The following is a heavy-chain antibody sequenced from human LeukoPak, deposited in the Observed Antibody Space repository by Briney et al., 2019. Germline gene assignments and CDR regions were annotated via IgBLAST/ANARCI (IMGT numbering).Heavy chain of an antibody. D-gene: IGHD3-22*01. J-gene: IGHJ4*02. CDR3: AKYYYDSSGYWNFDY. CDR2: IYYSGST. V-gene: IGHV4-59*01. CDR1: GGSISSYY. Sequence: SETLSLTCTVSGGSISSYYWSWIRQPPGKGLEWIGYIYYSGSTNYNPSLKSRVTISVDTSKNQFSLKLSSVTAADAAVYYCAKYYYDSSGYWNFDYWGQGTLVTVSS.